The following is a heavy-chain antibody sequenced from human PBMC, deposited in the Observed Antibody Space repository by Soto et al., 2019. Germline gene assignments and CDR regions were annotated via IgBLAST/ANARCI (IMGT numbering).Heavy chain of an antibody. Sequence: PSETLSLTCTVSGGSISSGDYYWSWIRQPPGKGLEWIGYIYYSGSTYYNPSLKSRVTISVDTSKNQFSLKLSSVTAADTAVYYCATNPMTTVTLDYWGQGTLVTVSS. J-gene: IGHJ4*02. CDR1: GGSISSGDYY. D-gene: IGHD4-17*01. CDR2: IYYSGST. V-gene: IGHV4-30-4*01. CDR3: ATNPMTTVTLDY.